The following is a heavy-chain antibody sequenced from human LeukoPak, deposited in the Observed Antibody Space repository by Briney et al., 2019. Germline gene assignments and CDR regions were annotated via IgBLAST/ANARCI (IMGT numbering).Heavy chain of an antibody. V-gene: IGHV3-43*02. J-gene: IGHJ4*02. Sequence: GGSLRLSCAASGFTFDDYAMHWVRQAPGKGLEWVSLISGDGGSTYYADSVKGRFTISRNNSKNSLYLQMNSLRTEDTALYYCAKDWGAYYDSSGFYSGDFDYWGQGTLVTVSS. CDR1: GFTFDDYA. CDR3: AKDWGAYYDSSGFYSGDFDY. D-gene: IGHD3-22*01. CDR2: ISGDGGST.